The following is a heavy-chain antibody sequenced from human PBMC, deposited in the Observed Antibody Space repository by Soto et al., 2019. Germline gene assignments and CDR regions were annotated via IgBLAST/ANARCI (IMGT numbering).Heavy chain of an antibody. V-gene: IGHV3-23*01. CDR2: LSGSETM. Sequence: GGSLRLSCAASGFSVSDYAIAWVRQAPGKGLEWVSSLSGSETMRQADSVKGRFTISRDNSKNTVYLQMNNLRVEDTALYYCTKSPRVATVFRWGLDPWGQGTLVTASS. D-gene: IGHD5-12*01. CDR3: TKSPRVATVFRWGLDP. CDR1: GFSVSDYA. J-gene: IGHJ5*02.